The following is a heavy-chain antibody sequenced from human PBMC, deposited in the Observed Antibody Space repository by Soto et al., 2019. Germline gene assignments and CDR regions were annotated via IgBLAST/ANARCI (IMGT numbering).Heavy chain of an antibody. CDR1: GGTFSSYT. V-gene: IGHV1-69*02. CDR2: IIPIIGKA. CDR3: AFSDDIIHHDGPISPY. D-gene: IGHD1-1*01. Sequence: QVQLVQSGAEVKKPGSSVKVSCKASGGTFSSYTFIWVRQAPGQGLGWMGRIIPIIGKATSAQNFQGRVTITADKSTSKAHLELSSPITEATADHYCAFSDDIIHHDGPISPYWGQGTLVTVYS. J-gene: IGHJ4*02.